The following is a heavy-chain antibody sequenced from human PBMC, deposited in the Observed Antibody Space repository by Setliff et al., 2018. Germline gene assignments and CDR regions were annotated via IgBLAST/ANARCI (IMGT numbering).Heavy chain of an antibody. J-gene: IGHJ6*03. CDR3: ARVTKPAAISYYYYMDV. CDR2: INSDGSST. Sequence: GGSLRLSCAASGFTFSSYWMHWVRQAPGKGLVWVSRINSDGSSTSYADSVKGRFTISRDNAKNSLYLQMNSLRAEDTAVYYCARVTKPAAISYYYYMDVWGKGTTVTVSS. V-gene: IGHV3-74*01. D-gene: IGHD2-2*01. CDR1: GFTFSSYW.